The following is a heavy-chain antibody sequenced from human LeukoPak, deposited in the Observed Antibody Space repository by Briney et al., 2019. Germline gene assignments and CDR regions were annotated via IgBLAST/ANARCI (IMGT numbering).Heavy chain of an antibody. J-gene: IGHJ4*02. CDR3: ARDYSDGSGYYPLFDN. D-gene: IGHD3-22*01. V-gene: IGHV4-4*07. CDR1: GGSICSHY. CDR2: FYTSGST. Sequence: SETLSLTCTVSGGSICSHYWSWIRQPAGKGLEWIGRFYTSGSTNYNPSLKSRVSMSVDTSKNQFSLKLNSVTAADTAVYYCARDYSDGSGYYPLFDNWGQGTLVTVSS.